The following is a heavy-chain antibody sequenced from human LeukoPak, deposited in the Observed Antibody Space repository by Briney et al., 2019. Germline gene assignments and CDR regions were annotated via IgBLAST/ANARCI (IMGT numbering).Heavy chain of an antibody. CDR1: GFTFSSYG. V-gene: IGHV3-23*01. Sequence: PGGSLRLSCAASGFTFSSYGMSWVRQAPGKGLEWVSVVSGSGGSTNYADSVKGRFTISRDNSKNTLYLQMNSLRAEDTAIYYCAKAIRDGYSNFDYWGQGTLVTVSS. D-gene: IGHD5-24*01. CDR2: VSGSGGST. CDR3: AKAIRDGYSNFDY. J-gene: IGHJ4*02.